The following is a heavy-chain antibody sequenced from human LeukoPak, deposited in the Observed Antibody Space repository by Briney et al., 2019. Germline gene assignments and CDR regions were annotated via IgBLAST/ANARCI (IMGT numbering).Heavy chain of an antibody. V-gene: IGHV3-30-3*01. Sequence: GGSLRLSCAASGFSFSNYWMSWVRQAPGKGLEWVAVISYDGSNKYYADSVKGRFTISRDNSKNTLYLQMNSLRAEDTAVYYCATGGAQYYDYWGQGTVVTVSS. J-gene: IGHJ4*02. CDR2: ISYDGSNK. CDR3: ATGGAQYYDY. D-gene: IGHD3-16*01. CDR1: GFSFSNYW.